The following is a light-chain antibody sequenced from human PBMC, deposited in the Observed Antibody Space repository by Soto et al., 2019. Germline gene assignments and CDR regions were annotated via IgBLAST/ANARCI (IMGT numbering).Light chain of an antibody. CDR2: GAS. CDR3: LQYNKWPRT. Sequence: EIVLTPSPGTLALAPVERATLSCRASQSVSSSYLAWYQQKPGQAPRLLIYGASSRATGIPARFSGSGSGTEFTLTISSLQSEDFALYYCLQYNKWPRTFGQGTKVDIK. J-gene: IGKJ1*01. V-gene: IGKV3D-15*01. CDR1: QSVSSSY.